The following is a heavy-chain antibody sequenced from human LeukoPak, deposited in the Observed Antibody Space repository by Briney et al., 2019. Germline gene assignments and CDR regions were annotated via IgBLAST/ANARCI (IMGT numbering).Heavy chain of an antibody. D-gene: IGHD2-2*02. J-gene: IGHJ6*03. CDR1: GYTFTNYY. CDR3: VRDGHRLYDYYYYYMDV. Sequence: VSVKVSCKASGYTFTNYYMHWVRQAPGQGLEWMGIINPSGGRTSYAQKFQGRVTMTRDMSTSTVYMELSSLRSDDTAVYFCVRDGHRLYDYYYYYMDVWGKGTTVTVSS. CDR2: INPSGGRT. V-gene: IGHV1-46*01.